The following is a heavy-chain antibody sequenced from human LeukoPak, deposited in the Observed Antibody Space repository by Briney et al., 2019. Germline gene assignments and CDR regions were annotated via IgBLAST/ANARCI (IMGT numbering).Heavy chain of an antibody. CDR3: ARPLDEGATYWFDP. D-gene: IGHD3-9*01. V-gene: IGHV4-39*01. CDR2: IYYSGST. Sequence: KTSETLSLTCTVSGGSISSSSYYWGWIRQPPGKGLEWIGSIYYSGSTYYNPSLKSRVTISVDTSKNQFSLKLSSVTAADTAVYYCARPLDEGATYWFDPWGQGTLVTVSS. J-gene: IGHJ5*02. CDR1: GGSISSSSYY.